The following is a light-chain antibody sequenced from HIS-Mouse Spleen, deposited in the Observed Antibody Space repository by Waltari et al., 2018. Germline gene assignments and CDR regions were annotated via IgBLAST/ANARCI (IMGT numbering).Light chain of an antibody. CDR3: SSYTSSSTQV. J-gene: IGLJ3*02. CDR2: EVS. V-gene: IGLV2-14*01. CDR1: SSYVGGYNY. Sequence: QSALTQPASVSGSPGPSITISCTGTSSYVGGYNYASWYQPHPGKAPKHLIYEVSNRPSGVSNRFSGSKSGNTASLTISGLQAEDEADYYCSSYTSSSTQVFGGGTKLTVL.